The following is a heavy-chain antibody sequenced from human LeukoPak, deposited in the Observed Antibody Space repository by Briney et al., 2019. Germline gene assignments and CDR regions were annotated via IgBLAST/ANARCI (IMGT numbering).Heavy chain of an antibody. Sequence: ASVKVSCKASGYTFTSYDIHWVRRATGQGLEWMGWMNPNSGNTGYAQKFQGRVTMTRNTSISTAYMELSSLRSEDTAVYYCARGRGSSWPYYYYGMDVWGQGTTVTVSS. V-gene: IGHV1-8*01. CDR3: ARGRGSSWPYYYYGMDV. J-gene: IGHJ6*02. CDR2: MNPNSGNT. CDR1: GYTFTSYD. D-gene: IGHD6-13*01.